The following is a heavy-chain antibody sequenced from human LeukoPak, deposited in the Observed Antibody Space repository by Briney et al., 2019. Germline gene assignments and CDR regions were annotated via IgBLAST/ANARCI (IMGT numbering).Heavy chain of an antibody. J-gene: IGHJ4*02. CDR2: ISYDGSNK. CDR1: GFTFSSYA. V-gene: IGHV3-30-3*01. D-gene: IGHD1-26*01. CDR3: ARDRVGATDY. Sequence: SGGSLRLSCAASGFTFSSYAMHWVRQAPGKGLEWVAVISYDGSNKYYADSVRGRFTISRDNSKNTLYLQMNSLRAEDTAVYYCARDRVGATDYWGQGTLVTVSS.